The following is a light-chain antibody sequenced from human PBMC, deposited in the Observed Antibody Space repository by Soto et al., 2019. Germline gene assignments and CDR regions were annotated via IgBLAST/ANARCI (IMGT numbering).Light chain of an antibody. CDR3: QQYYSTPYT. CDR2: WAS. V-gene: IGKV4-1*01. Sequence: DIVMTQSPDSLAVSLGERATINCKSSQSVLYSSNNKNYLLWYQQKPGQPPKLLIFWASTRESGVSDRVSGSGSVTDFTLTISSLQAEDVAVYYCQQYYSTPYTFGQGTKLEIK. J-gene: IGKJ2*01. CDR1: QSVLYSSNNKNY.